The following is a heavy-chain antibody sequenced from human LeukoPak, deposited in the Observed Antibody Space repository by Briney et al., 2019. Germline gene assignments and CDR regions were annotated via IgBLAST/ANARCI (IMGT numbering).Heavy chain of an antibody. V-gene: IGHV3-48*03. CDR1: GFTFSSYE. CDR3: ARGYSGYFYY. D-gene: IGHD5-12*01. CDR2: ITTSGTST. J-gene: IGHJ4*02. Sequence: GGSLRLSCATSGFTFSSYEMNWVRQAPGKGLEWISYITTSGTSTYYADSVKGRFTISRDNGKTALSLQMNSLRAEDTAVYYCARGYSGYFYYWGQGTLVTVSS.